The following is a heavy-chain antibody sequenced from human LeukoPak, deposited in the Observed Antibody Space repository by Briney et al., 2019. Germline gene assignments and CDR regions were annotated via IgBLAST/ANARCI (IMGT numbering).Heavy chain of an antibody. D-gene: IGHD1-26*01. CDR2: LYSGGSA. CDR3: ARQYSGSYIDY. Sequence: GGSLRLSCAASGFTVSSYYMNWVRQAPGKGLEWVSVLYSGGSAYYADSVRGRFTISRHNLKNMLYLDMNSLRAEDTAIYYCARQYSGSYIDYWGQGTLVTVSS. CDR1: GFTVSSYY. J-gene: IGHJ4*02. V-gene: IGHV3-66*04.